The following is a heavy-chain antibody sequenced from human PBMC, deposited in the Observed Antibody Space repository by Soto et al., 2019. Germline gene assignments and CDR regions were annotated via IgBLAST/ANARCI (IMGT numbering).Heavy chain of an antibody. D-gene: IGHD2-2*01. CDR1: GGSISSYY. CDR3: ARAYCSSTSCYGEPNWFDP. J-gene: IGHJ5*02. Sequence: SETLSLTCTVSGGSISSYYWSWIRQPPGKGLEWIGYIYYSGSTNYNPSLKSRVTISVDTSKSQFSLKLSSVTAADTAVYYCARAYCSSTSCYGEPNWFDPWGRGTLVTVSS. CDR2: IYYSGST. V-gene: IGHV4-59*01.